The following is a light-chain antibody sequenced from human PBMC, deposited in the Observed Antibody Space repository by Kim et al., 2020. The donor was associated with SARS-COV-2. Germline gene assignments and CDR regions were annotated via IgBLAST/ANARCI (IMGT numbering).Light chain of an antibody. Sequence: DIQMTQSPSSLSAPVGDRVTITCRTSQNINSHLNWYPQKPGRAPKLLIYAASTLQGGVPSRFSGSGSETDFTLTISSLQPEDFAAYFCQHTYISPFTFGPGT. CDR1: QNINSH. CDR2: AAS. J-gene: IGKJ3*01. V-gene: IGKV1-39*01. CDR3: QHTYISPFT.